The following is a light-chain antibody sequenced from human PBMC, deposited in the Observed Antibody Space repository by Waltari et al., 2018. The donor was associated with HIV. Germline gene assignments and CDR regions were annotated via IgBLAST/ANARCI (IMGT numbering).Light chain of an antibody. CDR2: SNN. V-gene: IGLV1-44*01. Sequence: QSVLTQPPSASGTPGQRVTISCSGSSSNIGRNTVNWFQQLPGTAPKLLIYSNNPRPSGVPARLSGSKSDTSASLAISGLQSEDEADYYCAAWDDSLSAWVFGGGTKLAVL. CDR3: AAWDDSLSAWV. CDR1: SSNIGRNT. J-gene: IGLJ3*02.